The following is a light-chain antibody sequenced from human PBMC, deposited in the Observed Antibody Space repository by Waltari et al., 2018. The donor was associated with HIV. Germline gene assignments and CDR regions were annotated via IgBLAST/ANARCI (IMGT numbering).Light chain of an antibody. CDR3: KTRDRSGNLYV. Sequence: SSEVTQVPAVSVALGPTVKITCQGDNLRTYYASWYQQRPGQAPVLVSYGKNKRPSEIPDRFSSSASRNTASLTITGAQAEDEADYYCKTRDRSGNLYVFGTGTTVTVL. J-gene: IGLJ1*01. CDR2: GKN. CDR1: NLRTYY. V-gene: IGLV3-19*01.